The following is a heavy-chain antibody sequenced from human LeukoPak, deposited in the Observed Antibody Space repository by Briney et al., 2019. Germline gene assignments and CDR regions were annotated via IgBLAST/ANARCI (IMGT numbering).Heavy chain of an antibody. CDR2: IYTSGST. D-gene: IGHD3-22*01. Sequence: SETLSLTCTVSGGSISSGSYYWSRIRQPAGKGLEWIGRIYTSGSTNYNPSLKSRVTISVDTSKNQFSLKLSSVTAADTAVYYCAITRAYDSSGYSFDYWGQGTLVTVSS. V-gene: IGHV4-61*02. CDR1: GGSISSGSYY. CDR3: AITRAYDSSGYSFDY. J-gene: IGHJ4*02.